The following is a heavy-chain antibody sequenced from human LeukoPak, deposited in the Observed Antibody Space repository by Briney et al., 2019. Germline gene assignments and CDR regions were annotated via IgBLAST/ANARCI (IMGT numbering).Heavy chain of an antibody. CDR2: IYYSGST. V-gene: IGHV4-61*08. J-gene: IGHJ4*02. D-gene: IGHD3-22*01. CDR3: ARLMNYYDSSGRSFDY. CDR1: GGSISSGGYY. Sequence: SQTLSLTCTVSGGSISSGGYYWSWIRQPPGKGLEWIGNIYYSGSTNYNPSLKSRVTISVDRSKNQFSLKLTSVTAADTAVFYCARLMNYYDSSGRSFDYWGQGTLVTVSS.